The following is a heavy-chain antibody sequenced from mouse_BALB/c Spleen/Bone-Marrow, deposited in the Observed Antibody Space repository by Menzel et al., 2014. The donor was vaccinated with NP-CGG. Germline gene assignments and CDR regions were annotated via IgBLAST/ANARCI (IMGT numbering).Heavy chain of an antibody. J-gene: IGHJ3*01. CDR2: IRNKANGYTT. Sequence: EVKPVESGGGLVQPGGSLRLSCATSGFTFTDNYMSWVRQPPGKALEWLGFIRNKANGYTTEYSASVKGRFTISRDNSQSILYLQMNTLRAEDSATYYCARDSDWFAYWGQGTLVTVSA. CDR1: GFTFTDNY. V-gene: IGHV7-3*02. CDR3: ARDSDWFAY.